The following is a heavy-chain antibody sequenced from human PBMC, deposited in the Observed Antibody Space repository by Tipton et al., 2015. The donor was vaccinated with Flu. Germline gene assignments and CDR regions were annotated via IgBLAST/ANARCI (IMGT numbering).Heavy chain of an antibody. D-gene: IGHD3-10*01. CDR3: ARDQGFGGGLAYDYYAMDA. CDR1: GGSISSGGAY. V-gene: IGHV4-31*03. Sequence: TLSLTCTVSGGSISSGGAYWSWIRQRPGKGLEWIGGIYYSGSTYYNPSLRSRVYISVDTSKNQFSLDLNSVTAADTAVYYCARDQGFGGGLAYDYYAMDAWGQGTTVTVSS. CDR2: IYYSGST. J-gene: IGHJ6*02.